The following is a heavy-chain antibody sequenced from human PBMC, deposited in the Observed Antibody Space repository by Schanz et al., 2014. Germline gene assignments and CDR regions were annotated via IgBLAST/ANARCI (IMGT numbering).Heavy chain of an antibody. V-gene: IGHV3-23*04. CDR1: GFTFSTHA. J-gene: IGHJ4*02. CDR3: ARGGFGEVSYFDY. CDR2: ISGSGAST. Sequence: EVQLVESGGGVVQPGRSLRLSCAASGFTFSTHAMHWVRQAPGKGLEWVSAISGSGASTYYADSVKGRFTISRDNSNKTVDLQMNSLRPEDTAVYYCARGGFGEVSYFDYWGQGTLVTVSS. D-gene: IGHD3-10*01.